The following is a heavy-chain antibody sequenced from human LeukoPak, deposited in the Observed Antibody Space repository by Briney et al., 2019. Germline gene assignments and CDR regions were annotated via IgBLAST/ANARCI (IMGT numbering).Heavy chain of an antibody. V-gene: IGHV4-34*01. CDR3: ARGYCSSTSCYEDYYYYYMDV. CDR1: GGSFSGYH. J-gene: IGHJ6*03. Sequence: PSETLSLTCAVYGGSFSGYHWSWIRQPPGKGLEWIGEINHSGSTNYNPSLKSRVTISVDTSKNQFSLKLSSVTAADTAVYYCARGYCSSTSCYEDYYYYYMDVWGKGTTVTVSS. D-gene: IGHD2-2*01. CDR2: INHSGST.